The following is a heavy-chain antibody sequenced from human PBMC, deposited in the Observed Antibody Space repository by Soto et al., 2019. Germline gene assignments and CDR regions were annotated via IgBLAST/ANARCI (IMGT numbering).Heavy chain of an antibody. CDR1: GFTFSSYA. Sequence: PGGSLRLSCAASGFTFSSYAMSWVRQAPGKGLEWVSAISGSGGSTYYADSVKGRFTISRDNSKNTLYLQMNSLRAEDTAVYYCAKKLAAAGTASLPDDYWGQGTLVTVSS. D-gene: IGHD6-13*01. CDR2: ISGSGGST. J-gene: IGHJ4*02. V-gene: IGHV3-23*01. CDR3: AKKLAAAGTASLPDDY.